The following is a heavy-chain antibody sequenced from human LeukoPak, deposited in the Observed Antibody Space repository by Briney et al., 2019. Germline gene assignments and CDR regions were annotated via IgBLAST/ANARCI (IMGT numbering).Heavy chain of an antibody. CDR1: GGSISSYN. CDR2: IYYSGST. D-gene: IGHD5-12*01. V-gene: IGHV4-59*01. J-gene: IGHJ4*02. Sequence: PSETLSLTCTVSGGSISSYNWSWIRQPPGQGLEWIGYIYYSGSTNYNPSLKSRVTISVATSKNQFSLKLSSVTAADTAVYYCARAKSGYVDVYFDYWGQGTLVTVSS. CDR3: ARAKSGYVDVYFDY.